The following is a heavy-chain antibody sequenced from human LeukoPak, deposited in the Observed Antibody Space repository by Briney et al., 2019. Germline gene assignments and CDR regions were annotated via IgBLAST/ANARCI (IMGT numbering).Heavy chain of an antibody. J-gene: IGHJ6*03. Sequence: GGSLRLSCAASGFTFSDHYMDWVRQAPGKGLEWVANIKQDGSEKYYVDSVKGRFTISRDNAKNSLYLQMNSLRAEDTAVYYCARDYYDSSGYYPYYYYYYMDVWGKGTTVTVSS. D-gene: IGHD3-22*01. CDR2: IKQDGSEK. V-gene: IGHV3-7*01. CDR1: GFTFSDHY. CDR3: ARDYYDSSGYYPYYYYYYMDV.